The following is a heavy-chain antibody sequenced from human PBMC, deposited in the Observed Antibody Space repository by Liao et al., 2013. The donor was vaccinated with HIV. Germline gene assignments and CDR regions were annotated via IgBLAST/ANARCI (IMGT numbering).Heavy chain of an antibody. CDR3: ARARGSAFGSYHYHYYLDV. Sequence: QVQLQESGPGLVKPSETLSLTCSVSGGSISSYFWNWIRQTPGKGLEWIGYMYHSGGIKYNPSLKSRLTMSVDTSKNQFSLNLSSVTAADTAIYYCARARGSAFGSYHYHYYLDVWGKGTTVTVSS. V-gene: IGHV4-59*01. J-gene: IGHJ6*03. CDR2: MYHSGGI. CDR1: GGSISSYF. D-gene: IGHD1-26*01.